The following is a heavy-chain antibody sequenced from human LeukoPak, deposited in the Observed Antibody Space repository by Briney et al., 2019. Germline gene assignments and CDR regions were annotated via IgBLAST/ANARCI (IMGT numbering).Heavy chain of an antibody. CDR1: GGSISSGTYY. CDR3: ARDGGVYDLGDAFDI. D-gene: IGHD3-3*01. V-gene: IGHV4-61*10. Sequence: SQTLSLTCTVSGGSISSGTYYWTWIRQPAGKGLEWIGYIYYSGSTNYNPTLKSRVTISVDTSKNQFSLKLSSVTAADTAVYYCARDGGVYDLGDAFDIWGQGTMVTVSS. J-gene: IGHJ3*02. CDR2: IYYSGST.